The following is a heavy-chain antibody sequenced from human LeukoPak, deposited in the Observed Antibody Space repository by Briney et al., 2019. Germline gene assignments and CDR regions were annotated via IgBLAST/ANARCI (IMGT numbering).Heavy chain of an antibody. CDR1: GFTFSSYW. CDR3: ARDGPEGAFDI. J-gene: IGHJ3*02. Sequence: PGESLRLSCAASGFTFSSYWMSWVRQAPGKGLEWVANIKQDGSEKYYVDSVKGRFTISRDNAKNSLYLQMNSLRAEDTAVYYCARDGPEGAFDIWGQGTMVTVSS. CDR2: IKQDGSEK. V-gene: IGHV3-7*01.